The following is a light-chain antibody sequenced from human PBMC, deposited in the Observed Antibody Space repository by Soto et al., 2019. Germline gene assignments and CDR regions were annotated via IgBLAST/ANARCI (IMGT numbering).Light chain of an antibody. CDR2: KVS. CDR1: QSINNL. CDR3: QQYNYSRT. J-gene: IGKJ1*01. V-gene: IGKV1-5*03. Sequence: DIQLTQSPSTLSASVGDRVTITCRASQSINNLLAWYQQKPGKAPKLLIFKVSSLESGVPSRFSGSGSGTEFTLTISSLHFDDFATYYCQQYNYSRTFGQGTKLEIK.